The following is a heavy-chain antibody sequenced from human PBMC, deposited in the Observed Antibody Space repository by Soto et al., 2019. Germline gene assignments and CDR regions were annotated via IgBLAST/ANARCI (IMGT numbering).Heavy chain of an antibody. D-gene: IGHD6-19*01. J-gene: IGHJ5*02. Sequence: TSETLSLTCXVSGASISSYFWTWIRQPAGKGLDWIGRISASGTTNYNPSLKSRVTMSVDTSKNHFSLNLSSVTAADTAVYYCAREAGPDRWFDPWGQGTLVTVSS. CDR3: AREAGPDRWFDP. V-gene: IGHV4-4*07. CDR1: GASISSYF. CDR2: ISASGTT.